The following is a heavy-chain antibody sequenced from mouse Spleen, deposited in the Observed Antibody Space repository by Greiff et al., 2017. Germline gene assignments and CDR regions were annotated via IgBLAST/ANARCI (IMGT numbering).Heavy chain of an antibody. CDR2: IWSGGST. CDR1: GFSLTSYG. V-gene: IGHV2-2*01. CDR3: VSNGYGRHYAMDY. J-gene: IGHJ4*01. D-gene: IGHD2-2*01. Sequence: QVQLQQSGPGLVQPSQSLSITCTASGFSLTSYGVHWVRQSPGKGLEWLGVIWSGGSTDYYAAFISRLSISKDNSKSQVFFKMNSLQADDTAIYYCVSNGYGRHYAMDYWGQGTSVTVSS.